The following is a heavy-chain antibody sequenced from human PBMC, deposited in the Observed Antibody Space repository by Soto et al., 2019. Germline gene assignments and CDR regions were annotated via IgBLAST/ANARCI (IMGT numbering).Heavy chain of an antibody. CDR3: ARAKGELYYYGSGSFYFDY. D-gene: IGHD3-10*01. J-gene: IGHJ4*02. Sequence: QVQLQESGPGLVKPSQTLSLTCTVSGGSISSGGYYWSWIRQHPGKGLEWIGYIYYSGSTYYNPSLKSRVTISVDTSKNQFSLKLRSVTAADTAVYYCARAKGELYYYGSGSFYFDYWGQGTLVTVSS. CDR1: GGSISSGGYY. V-gene: IGHV4-31*03. CDR2: IYYSGST.